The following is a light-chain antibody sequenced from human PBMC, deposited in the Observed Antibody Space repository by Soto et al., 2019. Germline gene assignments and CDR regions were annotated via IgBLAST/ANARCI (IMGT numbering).Light chain of an antibody. CDR1: SSDVGGYDY. Sequence: QSALTQPASVSGSPGQSITISCTGTSSDVGGYDYVSWYQQHPGKAPRLMIYDVNNRPSGVSHRFSGSKSGNTASLTISGLQAEDEADYYCNSYSTSSTPLVFGGGTKLTVL. CDR2: DVN. CDR3: NSYSTSSTPLV. V-gene: IGLV2-14*03. J-gene: IGLJ2*01.